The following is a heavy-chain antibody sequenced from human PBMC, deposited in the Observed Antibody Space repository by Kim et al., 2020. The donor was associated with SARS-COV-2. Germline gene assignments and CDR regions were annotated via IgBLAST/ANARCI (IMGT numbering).Heavy chain of an antibody. CDR2: ISSNSSTI. CDR1: GFTFSDYY. J-gene: IGHJ4*02. V-gene: IGHV3-11*01. Sequence: GGSLRLSCAASGFTFSDYYMSWIRQAPGKGLEWVSYISSNSSTIYYADSVKGRLTISRDNAKNSLYLQMNSLRAEDTAVYYCARVSGGSYSGIQDYWGQGTLVTVSS. CDR3: ARVSGGSYSGIQDY. D-gene: IGHD1-26*01.